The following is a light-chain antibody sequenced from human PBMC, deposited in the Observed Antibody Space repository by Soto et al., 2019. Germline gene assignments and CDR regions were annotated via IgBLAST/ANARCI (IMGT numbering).Light chain of an antibody. J-gene: IGLJ1*01. CDR3: CSYAGSSTYV. CDR1: SSDVGSYNL. V-gene: IGLV2-23*01. CDR2: EGS. Sequence: QSALTQPASVSGSPGQSITISCTGTSSDVGSYNLVSWYQQHPGKAPKLTIYEGSKRPSGVSNRFSGSKSGNTASLTISGLQAEDEADYYCCSYAGSSTYVFGTGTKLTFL.